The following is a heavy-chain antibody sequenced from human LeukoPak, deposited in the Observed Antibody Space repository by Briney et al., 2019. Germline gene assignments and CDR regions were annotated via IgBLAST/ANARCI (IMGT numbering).Heavy chain of an antibody. Sequence: PRGSLRLSCAASGFTFSSYEVNWVRQAPGKGLEWVSYISSSGSTVYYADSVKGRFTISRDNAKNSLFLQMNSLRAEDTAIYYCARLPSCSAGYCYFDYWGQGTLVTVSS. J-gene: IGHJ4*02. CDR3: ARLPSCSAGYCYFDY. D-gene: IGHD2-15*01. V-gene: IGHV3-48*03. CDR2: ISSSGSTV. CDR1: GFTFSSYE.